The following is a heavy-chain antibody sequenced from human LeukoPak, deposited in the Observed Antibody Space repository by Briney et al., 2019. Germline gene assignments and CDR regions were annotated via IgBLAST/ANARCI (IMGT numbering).Heavy chain of an antibody. V-gene: IGHV3-23*01. J-gene: IGHJ4*02. CDR2: ISGSGGGT. Sequence: GGSLRLSCAASGFTFSSNAMNWVRQAPGRGLEWGSGISGSGGGTYSADSVKGRFTISRDNSKKTVYLQMNSLRAEDTAVYYCAKDRGLVGSTPSNFDYWGQGTLVTVSS. CDR3: AKDRGLVGSTPSNFDY. CDR1: GFTFSSNA. D-gene: IGHD1-26*01.